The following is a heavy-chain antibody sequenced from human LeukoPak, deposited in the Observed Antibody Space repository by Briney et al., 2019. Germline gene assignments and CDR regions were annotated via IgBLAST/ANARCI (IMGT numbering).Heavy chain of an antibody. J-gene: IGHJ5*02. V-gene: IGHV4-39*07. Sequence: PSETLSLTCTVSGGSISSSSYYWGWIRQPPGKGLEWIGSIYYSGSTYYNPSLKSRVTISVDTSKNQFSLKLSSVTAADTAVYYCGKKKHDYSNSPPSFNCFDPGGQETRVPVPS. CDR1: GGSISSSSYY. CDR2: IYYSGST. D-gene: IGHD4-11*01. CDR3: GKKKHDYSNSPPSFNCFDP.